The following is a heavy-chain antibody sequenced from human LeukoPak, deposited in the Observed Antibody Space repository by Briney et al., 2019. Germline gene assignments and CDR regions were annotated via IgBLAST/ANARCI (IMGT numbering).Heavy chain of an antibody. J-gene: IGHJ4*02. Sequence: SVKVSCKASGGTFSSYAISWVRQAPGQGLEWMGGIIPIFGTANYAQKFQGRVTITADESTSTAYMELSSLRSEDTAVYYCARGAPLAGYYDSSGYYASFNNYFDYWGQGTLVTVSS. V-gene: IGHV1-69*01. CDR2: IIPIFGTA. CDR1: GGTFSSYA. CDR3: ARGAPLAGYYDSSGYYASFNNYFDY. D-gene: IGHD3-22*01.